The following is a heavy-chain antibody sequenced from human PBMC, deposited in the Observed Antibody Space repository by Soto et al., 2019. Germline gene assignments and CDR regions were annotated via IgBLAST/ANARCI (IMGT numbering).Heavy chain of an antibody. CDR1: GYTFTGYY. CDR2: INPNSGGT. Sequence: ASVKVSCKASGYTFTGYYMHWVRQAPGQGLEWMGWINPNSGGTNYAQKFQGWGTMTRDTSISTAYMELSRLRSDDTAVYYCAREAVAGYYGMDVWGQGTTVTVSS. J-gene: IGHJ6*02. D-gene: IGHD6-19*01. CDR3: AREAVAGYYGMDV. V-gene: IGHV1-2*04.